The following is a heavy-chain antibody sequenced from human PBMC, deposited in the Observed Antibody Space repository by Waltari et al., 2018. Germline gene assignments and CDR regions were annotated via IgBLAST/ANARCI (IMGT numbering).Heavy chain of an antibody. D-gene: IGHD6-19*01. J-gene: IGHJ3*02. CDR1: GGSFRGCY. CDR3: ARPPGRAVAGSAFDI. CDR2: INHSGST. V-gene: IGHV4-34*01. Sequence: QVQLQPWGAGLLKPSEPLSLTCAVYGGSFRGCYWSWIRRPPGKGLEWIGEINHSGSTNYNPSLKSRVTISVDTSKNQFSLKLSSVTAADTAVYYCARPPGRAVAGSAFDIWGQGTMVTVSS.